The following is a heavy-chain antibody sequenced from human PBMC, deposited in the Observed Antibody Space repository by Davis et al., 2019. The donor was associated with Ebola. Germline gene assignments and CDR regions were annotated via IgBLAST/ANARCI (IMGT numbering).Heavy chain of an antibody. CDR2: INPHNGNT. J-gene: IGHJ4*02. CDR3: ARAQFPTTSDH. V-gene: IGHV1-18*04. D-gene: IGHD1-1*01. CDR1: LYTFTNYG. Sequence: SVTVSRKASLYTFTNYGITWVRQAPRQGLELLGWINPHNGNTNYAQNVQGRVIMTSDTATTTAYMEVGSLRSDDTAVYYCARAQFPTTSDHWGQGTLVTVSS.